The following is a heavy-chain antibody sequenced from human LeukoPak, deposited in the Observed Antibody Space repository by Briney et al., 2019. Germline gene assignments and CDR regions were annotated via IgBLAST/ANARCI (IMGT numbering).Heavy chain of an antibody. CDR3: ASLPLWSGPTDY. D-gene: IGHD3-3*01. Sequence: GGSLRLSCAASGFTFSSYAMHWVRQAPGKGLERVAVISYDGSNKYYADSVKGRFTISKDNSKSTLYLQMNSLRAEDTAVYYCASLPLWSGPTDYWGQGTLVTVSS. J-gene: IGHJ4*02. CDR2: ISYDGSNK. CDR1: GFTFSSYA. V-gene: IGHV3-30-3*01.